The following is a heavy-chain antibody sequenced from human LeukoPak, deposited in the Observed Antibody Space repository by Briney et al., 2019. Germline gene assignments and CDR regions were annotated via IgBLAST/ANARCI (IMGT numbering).Heavy chain of an antibody. CDR3: ASTDRGYSYGWDYYFDY. V-gene: IGHV1-69*13. Sequence: SVKVSCKASGGTFSSYAISWVRQAPGQGIEWMGGIIPIFGTANYAQKFQGRVTITADESTSTAYMELSSLRSEDTAMYYCASTDRGYSYGWDYYFDYWGQGTLVTVSS. CDR1: GGTFSSYA. D-gene: IGHD5-18*01. CDR2: IIPIFGTA. J-gene: IGHJ4*02.